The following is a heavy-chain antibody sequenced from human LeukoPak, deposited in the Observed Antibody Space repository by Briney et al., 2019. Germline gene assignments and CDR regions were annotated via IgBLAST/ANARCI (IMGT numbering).Heavy chain of an antibody. CDR1: GDSMTRGGYY. J-gene: IGHJ4*02. V-gene: IGHV4-31*03. D-gene: IGHD4-11*01. CDR3: ARAVDYRNYFDY. Sequence: SETLSLTCTVSGDSMTRGGYYWSWVRQHPGKGLEWVGFIYHSGTTFYNPSLESRATISVDTSQNLFSLKLTSVTAADTAVYYCARAVDYRNYFDYWGQGTLVTVSS. CDR2: IYHSGTT.